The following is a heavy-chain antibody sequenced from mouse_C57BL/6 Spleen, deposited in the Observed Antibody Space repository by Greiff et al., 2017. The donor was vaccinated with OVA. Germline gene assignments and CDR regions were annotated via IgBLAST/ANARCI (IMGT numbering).Heavy chain of an antibody. V-gene: IGHV1-22*01. Sequence: VQLKQSGPELVKPGASVKMSCKASGYTFTDYNMHWVKQSHGKSLEWIGYINPNNGGTSYNQKFKGKATLTVNKSSSTAYMELRSLTSEDSAVYDCARFGAYYDCDFDYWGQGTTLTVSS. D-gene: IGHD2-4*01. CDR1: GYTFTDYN. CDR3: ARFGAYYDCDFDY. CDR2: INPNNGGT. J-gene: IGHJ2*01.